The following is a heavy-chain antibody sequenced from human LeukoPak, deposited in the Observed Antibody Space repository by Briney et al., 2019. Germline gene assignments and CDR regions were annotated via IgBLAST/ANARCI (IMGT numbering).Heavy chain of an antibody. CDR3: ARDLFLNIVVVPAAIGSSSAFDI. Sequence: GSSVKVSCKASGGTFSSYILSWVRQAPGQGLEGMGRIIPILGIANYAHKFQGRATITADKYTSTAYLQLSSLRSEDTAVYYCARDLFLNIVVVPAAIGSSSAFDIWGQGTMVTVSS. J-gene: IGHJ3*02. V-gene: IGHV1-69*04. CDR2: IIPILGIA. CDR1: GGTFSSYI. D-gene: IGHD2-2*02.